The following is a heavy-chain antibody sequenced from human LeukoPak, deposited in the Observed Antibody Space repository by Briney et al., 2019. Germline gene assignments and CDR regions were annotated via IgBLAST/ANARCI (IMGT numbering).Heavy chain of an antibody. Sequence: GASVKVSCKASGGTFSSYAISWVRQAPGQGLEWMGGIILIFGTANYAQKFQGRVTITAGKSTSTAYMELSSLRSEDTAVYYCARAVTMVRGVIMDYYYGMDVWGKGTTVTVSS. CDR1: GGTFSSYA. J-gene: IGHJ6*04. CDR2: IILIFGTA. CDR3: ARAVTMVRGVIMDYYYGMDV. D-gene: IGHD3-10*01. V-gene: IGHV1-69*06.